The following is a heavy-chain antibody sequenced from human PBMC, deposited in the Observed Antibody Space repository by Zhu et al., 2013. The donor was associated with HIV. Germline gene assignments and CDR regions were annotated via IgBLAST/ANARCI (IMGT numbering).Heavy chain of an antibody. J-gene: IGHJ3*02. CDR2: IYYSGST. CDR3: ARVVVTAFDAFDI. D-gene: IGHD2-21*02. Sequence: QVQLQESGPGLVKPSETLSLTCTVSGGSISSYYWSWIRQPPGKGLEWIGYIYYSGSTNYNPSLKSRVTISVDTSKNQFSLKLSSVTAADTAVYYCARVVVTAFDAFDIWGQGTMVTVSS. CDR1: GGSISSYY. V-gene: IGHV4-59*01.